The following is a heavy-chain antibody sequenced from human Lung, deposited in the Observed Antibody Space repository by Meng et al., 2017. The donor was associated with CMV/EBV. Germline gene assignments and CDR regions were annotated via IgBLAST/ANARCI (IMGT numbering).Heavy chain of an antibody. J-gene: IGHJ6*02. CDR3: ARRGSSSYYYYGMDV. CDR1: GYTFTGYY. V-gene: IGHV1-2*02. D-gene: IGHD6-6*01. Sequence: SGYTFTGYYMRWVRQAPGRGLEWMGRINPNSGGTNYAQKFQGRVTMTRDTSISTAYMELSRLRSDDTAVYYCARRGSSSYYYYGMDVWGQGTTVTVSS. CDR2: INPNSGGT.